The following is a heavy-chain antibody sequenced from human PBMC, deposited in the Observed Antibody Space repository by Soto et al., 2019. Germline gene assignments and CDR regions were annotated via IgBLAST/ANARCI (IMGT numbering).Heavy chain of an antibody. J-gene: IGHJ5*02. V-gene: IGHV1-69*13. CDR2: IIPIFGTA. Sequence: SVKVSCKASGGTFSSYAISWVRQAPGQGLEWMGGIIPIFGTANYAQKFQGRVTITADESTSTAYMELSSLRSEDTAVYYCAGEIAAARYNWFDPWGQGTLVTVSS. D-gene: IGHD6-13*01. CDR1: GGTFSSYA. CDR3: AGEIAAARYNWFDP.